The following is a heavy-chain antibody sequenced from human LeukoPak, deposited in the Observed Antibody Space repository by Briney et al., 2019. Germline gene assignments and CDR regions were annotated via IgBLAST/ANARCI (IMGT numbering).Heavy chain of an antibody. CDR2: IVPILGFT. D-gene: IGHD3-10*01. Sequence: SVKVSCKASGGTFSSYAITWVRQAPGQGLEWMGRIVPILGFTNFPETFEGRVTLTADKSTSTAYMELSSLRSEDTAVYYCARSISMVRGSNAFDIWGQGTMVTVSS. V-gene: IGHV1-69*04. CDR1: GGTFSSYA. J-gene: IGHJ3*02. CDR3: ARSISMVRGSNAFDI.